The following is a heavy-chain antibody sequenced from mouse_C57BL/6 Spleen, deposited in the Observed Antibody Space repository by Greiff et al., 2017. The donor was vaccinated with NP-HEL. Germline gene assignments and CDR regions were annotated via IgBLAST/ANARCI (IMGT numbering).Heavy chain of an antibody. D-gene: IGHD2-4*01. CDR1: GFNIKDDY. CDR3: TSYDYDDAMDY. CDR2: IDPENGDT. V-gene: IGHV14-4*01. Sequence: VHVKQSGAELVRPGASVKLSCTASGFNIKDDYMHWVKQRPEQGLEWIGWIDPENGDTEYASKFQGKATITADTSSNPAYLQLSSLTSEDTAVYYCTSYDYDDAMDYWGQGTSVTVSS. J-gene: IGHJ4*01.